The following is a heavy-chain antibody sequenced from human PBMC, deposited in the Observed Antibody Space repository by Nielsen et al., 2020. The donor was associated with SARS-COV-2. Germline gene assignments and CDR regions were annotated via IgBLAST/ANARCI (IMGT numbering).Heavy chain of an antibody. J-gene: IGHJ4*02. CDR2: IDWDDET. Sequence: SGPTLVKPTQILTLTCSFSGFSLTTSKMCVSWIRQPPGKALEWLALIDWDDETLYSTSLKTRLTISKDTSKSQVVLTMTNMDPVDTATYYCARTSATGYSDFWGQGALVTVS. CDR1: GFSLTTSKMC. D-gene: IGHD5-12*01. V-gene: IGHV2-70*01. CDR3: ARTSATGYSDF.